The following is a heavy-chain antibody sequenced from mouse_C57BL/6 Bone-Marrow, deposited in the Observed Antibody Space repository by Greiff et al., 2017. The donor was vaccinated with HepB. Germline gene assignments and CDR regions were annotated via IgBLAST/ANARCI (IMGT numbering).Heavy chain of an antibody. CDR3: ARDYRKRKSGAMDY. J-gene: IGHJ4*01. Sequence: EVMLVESGGGLVKPGGSLKLSCAASGFTFSSYAMSWVRQTPEKRLEWVATISDGGSYTYYPDNVKGRFTISRDNAKNNLYLQMSHLKSEDTAMYYGARDYRKRKSGAMDYWGQGTSVTVSS. CDR1: GFTFSSYA. D-gene: IGHD3-2*02. CDR2: ISDGGSYT. V-gene: IGHV5-4*01.